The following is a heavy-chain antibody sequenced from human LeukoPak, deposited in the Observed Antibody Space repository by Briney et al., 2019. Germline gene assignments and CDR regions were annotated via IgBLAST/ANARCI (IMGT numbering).Heavy chain of an antibody. CDR1: GYTLTELS. Sequence: ASVKVSCKVSGYTLTELSMHWVRQAPGKGLEWMGGFDPEDGETIYAQKFQGRVTMTEDTSTDTAYMELSSLRSEGTAVYYCATAPYGDYRVPFDYWGQGTLVTVSS. CDR2: FDPEDGET. V-gene: IGHV1-24*01. J-gene: IGHJ4*02. D-gene: IGHD4-17*01. CDR3: ATAPYGDYRVPFDY.